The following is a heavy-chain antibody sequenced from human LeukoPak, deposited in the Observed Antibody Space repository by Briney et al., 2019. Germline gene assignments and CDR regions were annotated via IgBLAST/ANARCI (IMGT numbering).Heavy chain of an antibody. CDR1: GYTLTELS. CDR2: FDPEDGET. CDR3: ASSSIAARSGPDY. Sequence: ASVKVSCKVSGYTLTELSMHWVRQAPGKGLEWMGGFDPEDGETIYAQKFQGRVTMTEGTSTDTAYMELSSLRSEDTAVYYCASSSIAARSGPDYWGQGTLVTVSS. V-gene: IGHV1-24*01. J-gene: IGHJ4*02. D-gene: IGHD6-6*01.